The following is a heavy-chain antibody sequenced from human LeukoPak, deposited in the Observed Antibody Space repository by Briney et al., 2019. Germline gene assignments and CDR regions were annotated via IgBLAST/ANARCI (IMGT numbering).Heavy chain of an antibody. D-gene: IGHD6-19*01. CDR2: ISHSGST. J-gene: IGHJ4*02. V-gene: IGHV4-4*02. CDR1: SDSISSNTY. CDR3: ATNNIAVAGDS. Sequence: SGTLSLTCAVSSDSISSNTYWSWVRQPPGKGLEWIGEISHSGSTNYNPSLQSRVTISLDNSKNQVSLNLTSVTAADTAVYYCATNNIAVAGDSWGQGTLVTVSS.